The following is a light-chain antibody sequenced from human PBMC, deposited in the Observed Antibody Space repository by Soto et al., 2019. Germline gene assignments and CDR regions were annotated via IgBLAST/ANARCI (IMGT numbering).Light chain of an antibody. Sequence: DVVVTQSPLSLPVTPGEPASISCRSSQSLLHSTGYNSLDWYLQKPGQSPQLLIYLGSNRASGVPDRFSGSGSGTDFTLRISRVEAEDVGVYYCMQAQQTPYTFGQGIKLEIK. J-gene: IGKJ2*01. CDR1: QSLLHSTGYNS. CDR3: MQAQQTPYT. CDR2: LGS. V-gene: IGKV2-28*01.